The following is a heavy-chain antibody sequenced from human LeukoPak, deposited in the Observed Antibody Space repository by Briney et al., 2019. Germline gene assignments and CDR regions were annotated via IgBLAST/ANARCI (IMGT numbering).Heavy chain of an antibody. D-gene: IGHD3-10*01. V-gene: IGHV4-30-4*01. J-gene: IGHJ4*02. CDR2: IYYSGST. Sequence: SETLSLTCTVSGGSISSGDYYWSWIRQPPGKGLEWIGYIYYSGSTYYNPSLKSRVTISVDTSKNQFSLKLSSVTAADTAVYYCASDDYGSGSYDYWGQGTLVTVSS. CDR3: ASDDYGSGSYDY. CDR1: GGSISSGDYY.